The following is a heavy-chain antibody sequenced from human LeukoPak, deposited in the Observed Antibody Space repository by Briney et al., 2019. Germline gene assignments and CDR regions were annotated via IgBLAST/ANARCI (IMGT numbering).Heavy chain of an antibody. CDR3: ARRYGYCGGDCYPIDWYFDL. D-gene: IGHD2-21*02. CDR2: ISYSGST. Sequence: SETLSLTCTVSGGSITNYYWTWIRQPPGNGLEWIGYISYSGSTNYNPSLESRVTISVDTSRNQLSLQLSSVTAADTAVYFCARRYGYCGGDCYPIDWYFDLWGRGTLITVSS. J-gene: IGHJ2*01. V-gene: IGHV4-59*08. CDR1: GGSITNYY.